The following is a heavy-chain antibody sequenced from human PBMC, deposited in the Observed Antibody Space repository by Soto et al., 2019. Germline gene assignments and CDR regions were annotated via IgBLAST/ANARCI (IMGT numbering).Heavy chain of an antibody. J-gene: IGHJ6*02. Sequence: GGSLRLSCAASGFTFSGYSRNWVRQATGKGLEWVSSISSSSSYIYYADSVKGRFTISRDNAKNSLYLQMNRLRAEETAVYYCAREWYQLRTVHGMDVWGQGTTVTVSS. V-gene: IGHV3-21*01. CDR3: AREWYQLRTVHGMDV. D-gene: IGHD2-2*01. CDR1: GFTFSGYS. CDR2: ISSSSSYI.